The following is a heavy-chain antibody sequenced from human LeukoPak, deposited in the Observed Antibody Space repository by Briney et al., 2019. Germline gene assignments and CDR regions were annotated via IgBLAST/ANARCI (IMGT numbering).Heavy chain of an antibody. CDR2: ISSSGSTI. J-gene: IGHJ6*02. V-gene: IGHV3-11*01. D-gene: IGHD6-13*01. Sequence: GGSLRLSCAASGFTFSDYYMSWIRQAPGKGLERVSYISSSGSTIYYADSVKGRFTISRDNAKNSLYLQMNSLRAEDTAVYYCARDLRIAAAGNFYYYYGMDVWGQGTTVTVSS. CDR1: GFTFSDYY. CDR3: ARDLRIAAAGNFYYYYGMDV.